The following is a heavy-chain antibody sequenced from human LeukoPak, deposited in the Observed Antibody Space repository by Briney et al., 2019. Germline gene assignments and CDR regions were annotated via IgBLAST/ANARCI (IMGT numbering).Heavy chain of an antibody. CDR1: GLTFSSYA. Sequence: GGSLRLSCAASGLTFSSYAMTWVRQAPGKGLEWVSSISGSGGSTYYAGSVKGRFTFSRDNSKNTLYLQMNGLRAEDTAVYYCAKDPNGDYVGAFDMWGQGTMVTVSS. CDR2: ISGSGGST. J-gene: IGHJ3*02. V-gene: IGHV3-23*01. D-gene: IGHD4-17*01. CDR3: AKDPNGDYVGAFDM.